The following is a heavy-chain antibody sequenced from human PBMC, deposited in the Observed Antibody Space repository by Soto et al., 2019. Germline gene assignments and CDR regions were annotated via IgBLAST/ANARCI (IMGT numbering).Heavy chain of an antibody. D-gene: IGHD6-13*01. Sequence: QVQLVQSAAEVKKPGASVKLSCKASGYTFINYYIHWVRQAPGQGLEWMGIFNPTSGSTNYAQKFLGRVPLTMDTSTRTVYMELSSLRFDDTAVYYCARDLAAGDYWGPGTLVTVSS. CDR1: GYTFINYY. CDR3: ARDLAAGDY. CDR2: FNPTSGST. V-gene: IGHV1-46*01. J-gene: IGHJ4*02.